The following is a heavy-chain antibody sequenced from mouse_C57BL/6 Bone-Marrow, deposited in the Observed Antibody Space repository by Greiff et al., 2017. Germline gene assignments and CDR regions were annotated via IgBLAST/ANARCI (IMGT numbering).Heavy chain of an antibody. CDR1: GFTFSDYY. CDR2: INYDGSST. D-gene: IGHD2-12*01. V-gene: IGHV5-16*01. Sequence: EVKVVESEGGLVQPGSSMKLSCTASGFTFSDYYMAWVRQVPEKGLEWVANINYDGSSTYYLDSLKSRFIISRDNAKNILYLQMSSLKSEDTATYYCAREGSYYRFDYWGQGTTLTVSS. CDR3: AREGSYYRFDY. J-gene: IGHJ2*01.